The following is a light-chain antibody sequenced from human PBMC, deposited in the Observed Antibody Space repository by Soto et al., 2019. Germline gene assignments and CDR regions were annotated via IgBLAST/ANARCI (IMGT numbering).Light chain of an antibody. V-gene: IGKV3-15*01. CDR1: QSIINN. CDR2: GAS. CDR3: QQYNDWPPLT. Sequence: EIVMTQSPDTLSVSPGERATLSCRASQSIINNLAWYQQKPGQAPRLLIYGASIRGTGFPARFSGSGSGTEFTLTISSLQSEDFAVYYCQQYNDWPPLTFGGGTKVEIK. J-gene: IGKJ4*01.